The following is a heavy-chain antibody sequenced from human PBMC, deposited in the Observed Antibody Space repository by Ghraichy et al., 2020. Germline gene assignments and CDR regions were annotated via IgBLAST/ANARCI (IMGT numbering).Heavy chain of an antibody. CDR1: GGSISSSSYY. D-gene: IGHD3-10*01. V-gene: IGHV4-39*01. J-gene: IGHJ4*02. Sequence: SETLSLTCTVSGGSISSSSYYWGWIRQPPGKGLEWIGSIYYSGSTYYNPSLKSRATISVDTYKNQFSLKLSSVTAADTAVYYCAAPEAGGWFGELYSRYWGQGTLVTVSS. CDR2: IYYSGST. CDR3: AAPEAGGWFGELYSRY.